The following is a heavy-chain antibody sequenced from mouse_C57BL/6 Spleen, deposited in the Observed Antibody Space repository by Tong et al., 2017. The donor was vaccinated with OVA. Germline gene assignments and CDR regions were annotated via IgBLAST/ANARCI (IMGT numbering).Heavy chain of an antibody. CDR3: VRRGSSYEDCAMDY. Sequence: EVQLQESGPELVKPGASVKISCKASGYSFTDYYMNWVKQSHGKSLEWIGDINPNNGGTSYNQNFKENATLTVDKSSSKANSELCRLTTEESAEYSCVRRGSSYEDCAMDYWGQGTSVTVSS. D-gene: IGHD1-1*01. V-gene: IGHV1-26*01. CDR1: GYSFTDYY. J-gene: IGHJ4*01. CDR2: INPNNGGT.